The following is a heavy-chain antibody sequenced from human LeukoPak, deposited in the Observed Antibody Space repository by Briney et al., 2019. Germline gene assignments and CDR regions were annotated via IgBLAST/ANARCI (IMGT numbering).Heavy chain of an antibody. CDR2: ISGSGGRT. CDR1: GFTFSSYA. CDR3: AKSEYYYDSSGYHALFDY. D-gene: IGHD3-22*01. V-gene: IGHV3-23*01. J-gene: IGHJ4*02. Sequence: GRCLRLSCAACGFTFSSYAMSGVSQALGKGLEWVSAISGSGGRTYYAGSVKGRSNISRDNSKIKLSLKMNSLKAEARALYYCAKSEYYYDSSGYHALFDYWGQGNLVTVS.